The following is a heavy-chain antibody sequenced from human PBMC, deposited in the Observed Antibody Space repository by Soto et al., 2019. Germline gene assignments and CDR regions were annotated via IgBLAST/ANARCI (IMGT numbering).Heavy chain of an antibody. J-gene: IGHJ4*02. Sequence: QVQLVESGGGVVQPGRSLRLSCAASGFTFSSFVMHWVRQAPGKGLEWVAVISYDGSDKYYADSVKGRFTISRDNSKNTLYLQMNSLRAEDTAVYYCAKCRITFGGLIHPFDYCGQGALVIVSS. V-gene: IGHV3-30*18. CDR1: GFTFSSFV. CDR2: ISYDGSDK. D-gene: IGHD3-16*02. CDR3: AKCRITFGGLIHPFDY.